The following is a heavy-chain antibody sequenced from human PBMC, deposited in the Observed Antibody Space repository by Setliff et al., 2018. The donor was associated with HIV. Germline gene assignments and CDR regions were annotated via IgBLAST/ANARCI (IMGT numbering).Heavy chain of an antibody. CDR1: GFTFSSYW. V-gene: IGHV3-7*01. Sequence: PGGSLRLSCAGSGFTFSSYWMSWVRQAPGKGLEWVANIKQDGSEKYYVESVKGRFTISGDNANNSLYLQMNSLRAEDTAVYYCARGARGYSYGWGQGTLVTVSS. CDR2: IKQDGSEK. J-gene: IGHJ4*02. CDR3: ARGARGYSYG. D-gene: IGHD5-18*01.